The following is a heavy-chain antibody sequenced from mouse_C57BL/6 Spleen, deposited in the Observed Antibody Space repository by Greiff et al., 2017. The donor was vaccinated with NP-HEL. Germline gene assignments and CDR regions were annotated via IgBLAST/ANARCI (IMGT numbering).Heavy chain of an antibody. CDR3: GRHPYEYGWFAY. CDR2: INPNNGGT. J-gene: IGHJ3*01. V-gene: IGHV1-26*01. Sequence: EVQLQQSGPELVKPGASVKISCKASGYTFTDYYMNWVKQSHGKSLEWIGDINPNNGGTSYNQKFKGKATLTVDKSSSTAYMELRSLTSEDSAVYYCGRHPYEYGWFAYWGQGTLVTVSA. CDR1: GYTFTDYY. D-gene: IGHD2-4*01.